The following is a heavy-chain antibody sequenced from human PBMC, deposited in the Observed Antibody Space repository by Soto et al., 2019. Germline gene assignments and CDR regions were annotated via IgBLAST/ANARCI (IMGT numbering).Heavy chain of an antibody. CDR2: ISHGGNT. Sequence: QLQLQESGSRLVRPSQTLPITCAVSGGSINNGGYSWSWLRQPPGKGLEWIGYISHGGNTYYNPSLRSRVIMSIDKSKNHFSLGLKSVTAADTATYYCARTSYDILTGRLDAFDIWGQGTMVTVSS. V-gene: IGHV4-30-2*01. J-gene: IGHJ3*02. D-gene: IGHD3-9*01. CDR3: ARTSYDILTGRLDAFDI. CDR1: GGSINNGGYS.